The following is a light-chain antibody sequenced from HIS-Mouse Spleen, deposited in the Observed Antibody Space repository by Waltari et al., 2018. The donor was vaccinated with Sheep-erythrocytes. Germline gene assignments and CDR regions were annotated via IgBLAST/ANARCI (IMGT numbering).Light chain of an antibody. Sequence: QSALTQPRPVSGSPGQSVTISCTGTSSAVGGYNTVSLYQQHPGKAPKLMIYDVSKRPSGVPDRFSGSKSGNTASLTISGLQAEDEADYYCCSYAGSYNHVFATGTKVTVL. CDR1: SSAVGGYNT. V-gene: IGLV2-11*01. CDR2: DVS. J-gene: IGLJ1*01. CDR3: CSYAGSYNHV.